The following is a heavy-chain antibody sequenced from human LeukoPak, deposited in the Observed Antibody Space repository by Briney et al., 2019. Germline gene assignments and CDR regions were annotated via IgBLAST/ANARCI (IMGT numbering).Heavy chain of an antibody. D-gene: IGHD2-21*01. CDR1: GFTFSSYS. Sequence: GGSLRLSCAASGFTFSSYSMNWVRQAPGKGLEWVSSISSSSSYIYYADSVKGRFTISRDNAKNSLYLQMNSLRAEDTAVYYCARDMVVNAIRTGYFDLWGRGTLVTVSS. CDR3: ARDMVVNAIRTGYFDL. J-gene: IGHJ2*01. CDR2: ISSSSSYI. V-gene: IGHV3-21*01.